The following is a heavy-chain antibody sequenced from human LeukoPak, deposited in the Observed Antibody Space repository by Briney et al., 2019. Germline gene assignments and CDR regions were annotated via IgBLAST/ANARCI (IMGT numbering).Heavy chain of an antibody. CDR2: IYPSDSDT. CDR3: ARRVSSYWYFDL. V-gene: IGHV5-51*01. CDR1: GYSFTSYW. D-gene: IGHD6-6*01. J-gene: IGHJ2*01. Sequence: GESLKISCKGSGYSFTSYWSGWVRQMPGKGLEWIGFIYPSDSDTRYSPSFQGQVTISADATMNTAFLQWSSLKASDTAIYYCARRVSSYWYFDLWGRGTLVTVSS.